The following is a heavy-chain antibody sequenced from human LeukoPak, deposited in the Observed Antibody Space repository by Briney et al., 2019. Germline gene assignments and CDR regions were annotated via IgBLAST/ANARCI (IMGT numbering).Heavy chain of an antibody. CDR1: GFTFSSYS. V-gene: IGHV3-21*01. CDR2: ISSSSSYI. Sequence: GGSLRLSCAASGFTFSSYSMNWVRQAPGKGLEWVSSISSSSSYIYYADSVKGRFTISTDNAKNSLYLQMNSLRAEDTAVYYCARQIDYYGSGSLPGYWGQGTLVTVSS. CDR3: ARQIDYYGSGSLPGY. D-gene: IGHD3-10*01. J-gene: IGHJ4*02.